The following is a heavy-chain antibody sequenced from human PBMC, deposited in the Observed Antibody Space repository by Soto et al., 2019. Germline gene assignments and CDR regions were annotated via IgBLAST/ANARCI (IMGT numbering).Heavy chain of an antibody. CDR1: GYTFTSYA. V-gene: IGHV1-3*01. D-gene: IGHD2-15*01. CDR2: INAGNGNT. CDR3: ARDLIVVVVAATQYYYYGMDV. Sequence: ASVKVSCKASGYTFTSYAMHWVRQAPGQRLEWMGWINAGNGNTKYSQKFQGRVTITRDTSASTAYMELSSLRSEDTAVYYCARDLIVVVVAATQYYYYGMDVWGQGTTVTVS. J-gene: IGHJ6*02.